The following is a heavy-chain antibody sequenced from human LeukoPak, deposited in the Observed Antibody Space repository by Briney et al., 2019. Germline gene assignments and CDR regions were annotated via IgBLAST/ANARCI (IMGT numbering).Heavy chain of an antibody. CDR2: INSDGSEG. D-gene: IGHD1-7*01. CDR1: GFTFSGFW. V-gene: IGHV3-7*03. J-gene: IGHJ4*02. Sequence: GGSLRLSCAVSGFTFSGFWMSWSRQAPGKGLEWVASINSDGSEGYYADVVKGRFTISRDNAKNSLYLQINSLRAEDTAVYYCARLELELSGVVYYFDYWGQGTLVTVSS. CDR3: ARLELELSGVVYYFDY.